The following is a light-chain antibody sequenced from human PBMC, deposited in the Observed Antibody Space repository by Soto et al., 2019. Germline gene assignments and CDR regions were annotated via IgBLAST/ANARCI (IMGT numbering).Light chain of an antibody. Sequence: VVMNQSPLSLPVTLGQLASISCRSSQGLVYSDGNTFLNWFQQRPGQSPSRIIYHFANRDSGVSDRYRGNSLGTEYTLIISMVDDENVGDYYCGQATYWPWTFDQGTNVDIK. V-gene: IGKV2-30*01. CDR1: QGLVYSDGNTF. J-gene: IGKJ1*01. CDR3: GQATYWPWT. CDR2: HFA.